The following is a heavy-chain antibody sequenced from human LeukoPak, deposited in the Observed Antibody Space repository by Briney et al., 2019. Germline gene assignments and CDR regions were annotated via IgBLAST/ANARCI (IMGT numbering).Heavy chain of an antibody. Sequence: GGSLRLSCAASGFTFDDYGMSWVRQAPGKGLEWVSSISSSSSYIYYADSVKGRFTISRDNSENTVYLQMNSLRADDTAVYYCAKTTAGYSSGRYPGWPVDYWGQGTLVTVSS. CDR2: ISSSSSYI. V-gene: IGHV3-23*01. D-gene: IGHD6-19*01. J-gene: IGHJ4*02. CDR1: GFTFDDYG. CDR3: AKTTAGYSSGRYPGWPVDY.